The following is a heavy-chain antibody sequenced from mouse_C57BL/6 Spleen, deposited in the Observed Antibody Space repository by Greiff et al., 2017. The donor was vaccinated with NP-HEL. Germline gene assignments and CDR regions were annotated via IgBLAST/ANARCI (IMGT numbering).Heavy chain of an antibody. CDR3: ARVSSDAMDY. J-gene: IGHJ2*01. D-gene: IGHD3-2*02. CDR1: GYTFTSYW. Sequence: QVQLQQPGAELVRPGSSVKLSCKASGYTFTSYWMDWVKQRPGQGLEWIGNIYPSDSETHYNQKFKDKATLTVDKSSSTAYMQLSSLTSEDSAVYYCARVSSDAMDYWGQGTTLTVSS. V-gene: IGHV1-61*01. CDR2: IYPSDSET.